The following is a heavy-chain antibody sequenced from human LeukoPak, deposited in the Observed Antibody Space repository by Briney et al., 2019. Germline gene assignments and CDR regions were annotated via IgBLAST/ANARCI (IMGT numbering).Heavy chain of an antibody. V-gene: IGHV1-46*01. CDR2: INPSGGST. J-gene: IGHJ4*02. Sequence: ASVKVSCKASGYTFINNWMHWVRQAPGQGLEWMGIINPSGGSTSYAQKFQGRVTMTRNTSISTAYMELSSLRSEDTAVYYCARGAGYSYDWGQGTLVTVSS. CDR3: ARGAGYSYD. D-gene: IGHD5-18*01. CDR1: GYTFINNW.